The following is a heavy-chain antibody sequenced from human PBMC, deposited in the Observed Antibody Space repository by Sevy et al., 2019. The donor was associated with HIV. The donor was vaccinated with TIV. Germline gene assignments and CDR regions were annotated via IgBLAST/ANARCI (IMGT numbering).Heavy chain of an antibody. CDR1: GGSISSYY. V-gene: IGHV4-59*01. D-gene: IGHD6-19*01. CDR3: ARGERSGWSRPEYFQH. J-gene: IGHJ1*01. Sequence: SETLSLTCTVSGGSISSYYWSWIRQPPGKGLEWIGYIYYSGSTNYNPSLKSRVTISVDTSKNQFSLKLSSVTAADMAVYYCARGERSGWSRPEYFQHWGQGTLVTVSS. CDR2: IYYSGST.